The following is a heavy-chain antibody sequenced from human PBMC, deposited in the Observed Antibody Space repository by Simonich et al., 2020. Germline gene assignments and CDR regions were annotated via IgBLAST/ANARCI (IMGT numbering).Heavy chain of an antibody. CDR3: ARSHIAAAGTGYFQH. CDR2: INPKRGGT. Sequence: QVQLVQSGAEVKKPGASVKVSCKASGDTFTGYYMHWVGQAPGQGLEWMGGINPKRGGTNYAQKFQGRVTRTRDTSISTAYMELSRLRSDDTAVYYCARSHIAAAGTGYFQHWGQGTLVTVSS. D-gene: IGHD6-13*01. CDR1: GDTFTGYY. J-gene: IGHJ1*01. V-gene: IGHV1-2*02.